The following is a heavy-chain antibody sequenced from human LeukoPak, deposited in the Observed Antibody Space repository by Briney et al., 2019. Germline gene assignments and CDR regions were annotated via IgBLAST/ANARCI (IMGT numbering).Heavy chain of an antibody. CDR2: MNPNSGNT. J-gene: IGHJ4*02. D-gene: IGHD3-22*01. V-gene: IGHV1-8*01. CDR1: GYTFTSYD. Sequence: GASVNVSCKASGYTFTSYDIRGVGQATGPGREWMGWMNPNSGNTGHAQKFQGRVTMTRNTSISTGYMELSSLRSEDTAVYYCAAYYYDSSGFDYWGQGTLVTVSS. CDR3: AAYYYDSSGFDY.